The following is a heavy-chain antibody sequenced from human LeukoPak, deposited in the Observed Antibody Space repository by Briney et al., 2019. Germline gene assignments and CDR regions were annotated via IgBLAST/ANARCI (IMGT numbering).Heavy chain of an antibody. CDR1: GYTFTSYY. D-gene: IGHD2-2*02. V-gene: IGHV1-46*01. CDR2: INPSGGST. CDR3: ARDARYRYQLLYSFFDY. J-gene: IGHJ4*02. Sequence: ASVKVSCKASGYTFTSYYMHWVRQAPGQGLEWMGIINPSGGSTRYAQKFQGRVTMTRDTSTSTVYMELSSLRSEDTAVYYCARDARYRYQLLYSFFDYWGQGTLVTVSS.